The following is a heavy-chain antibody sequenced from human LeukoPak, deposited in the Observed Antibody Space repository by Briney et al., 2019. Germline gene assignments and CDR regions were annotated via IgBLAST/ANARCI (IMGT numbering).Heavy chain of an antibody. D-gene: IGHD1-26*01. CDR3: ARVTAGALDY. CDR2: INHSGST. Sequence: PSETLSLTCAVFGGSFSAHFWSWIRQPPGKGLEWIGEINHSGSTNYNPSLKSRVTISVDRSKNQLSLKLSSVTAADTAVYHCARVTAGALDYWGQGTLVNVSS. CDR1: GGSFSAHF. V-gene: IGHV4-34*01. J-gene: IGHJ4*02.